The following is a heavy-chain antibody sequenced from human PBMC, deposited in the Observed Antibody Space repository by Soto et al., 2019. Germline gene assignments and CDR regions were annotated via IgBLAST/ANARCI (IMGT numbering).Heavy chain of an antibody. CDR3: GRGPDYGAKGGLLYFDF. D-gene: IGHD4-17*01. CDR1: GYSFSNFW. CDR2: IYPADSDA. V-gene: IGHV5-51*01. Sequence: GESLKISCRGSGYSFSNFWIGWVRQMPGKGLEWMGIIYPADSDARYSPSFQGQVTFSADKSLSTAYLQWNSLQASDTAIYFCGRGPDYGAKGGLLYFDFWGQGSLVTVSS. J-gene: IGHJ4*02.